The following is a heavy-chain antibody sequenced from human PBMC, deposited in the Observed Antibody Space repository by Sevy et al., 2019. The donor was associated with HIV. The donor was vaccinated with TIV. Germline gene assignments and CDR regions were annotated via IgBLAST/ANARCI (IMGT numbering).Heavy chain of an antibody. CDR1: GFTFSNYD. CDR3: ASWEDYDSRSIQG. V-gene: IGHV3-30*02. D-gene: IGHD3-22*01. CDR2: IRDDGSHK. J-gene: IGHJ3*01. Sequence: GGSLRLSCAASGFTFSNYDMHWVRQAPGKGLQWVSLIRDDGSHKYYADSVNGPFTISRDNSKNTLYLQMNSLRAEDTAGYYCASWEDYDSRSIQGWGQGTMVTVSS.